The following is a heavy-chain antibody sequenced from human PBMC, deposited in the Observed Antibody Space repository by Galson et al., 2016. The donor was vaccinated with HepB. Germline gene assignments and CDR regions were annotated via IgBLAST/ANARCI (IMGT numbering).Heavy chain of an antibody. CDR1: GYSFTRYW. V-gene: IGHV5-51*01. CDR3: VRPSRTVVPPEGYFDL. CDR2: IYPGDSDT. J-gene: IGHJ2*01. D-gene: IGHD4-23*01. Sequence: QSGAEVKKPGESLKISCKGSGYSFTRYWIGWVRQMPGKGLEWMGIIYPGDSDTRYSPSFQGQVTISADNSINTAYLQWSSLKASDTAMYYCVRPSRTVVPPEGYFDLWGRGTLVTVSS.